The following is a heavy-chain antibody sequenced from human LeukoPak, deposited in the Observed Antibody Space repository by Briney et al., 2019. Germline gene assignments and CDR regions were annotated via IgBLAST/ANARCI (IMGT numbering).Heavy chain of an antibody. Sequence: SETLSLTCAVSGGSIGSSNWWSWVRQPPGKGLEWIGEIYHSGSTNYNPSLKSRVTISVDKSKNQFSLKLSSVTAADTAVYYCARDRGRRYYGSGSYYNPHYFDYWGQGTLVTVSS. CDR1: GGSIGSSNW. CDR3: ARDRGRRYYGSGSYYNPHYFDY. V-gene: IGHV4-4*02. J-gene: IGHJ4*02. D-gene: IGHD3-10*01. CDR2: IYHSGST.